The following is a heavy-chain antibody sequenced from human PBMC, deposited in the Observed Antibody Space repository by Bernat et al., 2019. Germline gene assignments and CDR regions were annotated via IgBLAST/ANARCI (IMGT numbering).Heavy chain of an antibody. CDR3: ATRWFGELTFDY. CDR2: SRNRANSYTT. D-gene: IGHD3-10*01. V-gene: IGHV3-72*01. CDR1: GFTFSDHY. J-gene: IGHJ4*02. Sequence: EVQLVASGGALVQPGGSLRLSCAASGFTFSDHYMDWVRQAPGKGLEWVGRSRNRANSYTTEYAASVKGRFTISRDFSKNSLYLQMNSLRAEDTAVYYCATRWFGELTFDYWGQGTLVTVSS.